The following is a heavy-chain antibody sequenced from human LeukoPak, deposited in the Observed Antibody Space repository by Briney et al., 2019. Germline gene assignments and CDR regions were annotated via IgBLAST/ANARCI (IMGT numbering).Heavy chain of an antibody. Sequence: GGSLRLSCAASGFTFSSYGMHWVRQAPGKGLEWVAFIRYDGSNKYYADSVEGRFTISRDDSKNTLYLQMNSLRAEDTAVYYCAGAAMVRGVIIPFDPWGQGTLVTVSS. CDR2: IRYDGSNK. CDR3: AGAAMVRGVIIPFDP. J-gene: IGHJ5*02. D-gene: IGHD3-10*01. V-gene: IGHV3-30*02. CDR1: GFTFSSYG.